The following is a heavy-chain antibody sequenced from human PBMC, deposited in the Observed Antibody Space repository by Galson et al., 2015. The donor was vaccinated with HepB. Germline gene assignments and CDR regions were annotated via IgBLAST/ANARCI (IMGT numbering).Heavy chain of an antibody. D-gene: IGHD4-17*01. CDR3: ARKAVTNGGDAFDI. V-gene: IGHV5-51*01. J-gene: IGHJ3*02. CDR1: GYNFISYW. Sequence: QSGAEVKKPGESLKISCRGSGYNFISYWIGWVRQMPGEGLEWMGIIYPGDSHTTYSPSFQGQVTISADKSITTAYLQWSSLKASDTAMYYCARKAVTNGGDAFDIWGQGTMVTISS. CDR2: IYPGDSHT.